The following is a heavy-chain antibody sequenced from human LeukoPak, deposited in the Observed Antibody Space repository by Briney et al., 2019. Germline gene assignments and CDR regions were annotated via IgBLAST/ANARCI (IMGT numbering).Heavy chain of an antibody. CDR1: GFTFDRYG. CDR3: AADYDFWSGFDY. J-gene: IGHJ4*02. CDR2: ISWNGGST. D-gene: IGHD3-3*01. V-gene: IGHV3-20*04. Sequence: GGSLRLSCAASGFTFDRYGMSWVRQAPGKGLEWVSGISWNGGSTGYADSVKGRFTISRDNAKDSLYLQMNSLRAEDTAVYYCAADYDFWSGFDYWGQGTLVTVSS.